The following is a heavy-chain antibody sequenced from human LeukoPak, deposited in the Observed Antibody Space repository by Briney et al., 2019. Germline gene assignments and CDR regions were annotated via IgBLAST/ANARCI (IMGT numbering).Heavy chain of an antibody. D-gene: IGHD3-10*01. V-gene: IGHV1-2*02. Sequence: GASVKVSCKASGYTFTGYYMHWVRQAPGQGLEWMGWINPNSGGTNYAQKFQGRVTMTRDTSISTAYMELSRLRSDDTAVYYCARDRILLWFGVDAFDIWGQGTMVTVSS. J-gene: IGHJ3*02. CDR1: GYTFTGYY. CDR3: ARDRILLWFGVDAFDI. CDR2: INPNSGGT.